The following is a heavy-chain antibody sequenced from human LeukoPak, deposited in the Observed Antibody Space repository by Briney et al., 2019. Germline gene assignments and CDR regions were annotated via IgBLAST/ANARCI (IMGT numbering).Heavy chain of an antibody. CDR3: AKENYYGSGSYAFDI. Sequence: GGSLRLSCAASGFTFSSYAMHWVRQAPGKGLEWVSGISWNSGSIGYADSVKGRFTISRDNSKNTLYLQMNSLRAEDTAVYYCAKENYYGSGSYAFDIWGQGTMVTVSS. CDR1: GFTFSSYA. V-gene: IGHV3-9*01. D-gene: IGHD3-10*01. CDR2: ISWNSGSI. J-gene: IGHJ3*02.